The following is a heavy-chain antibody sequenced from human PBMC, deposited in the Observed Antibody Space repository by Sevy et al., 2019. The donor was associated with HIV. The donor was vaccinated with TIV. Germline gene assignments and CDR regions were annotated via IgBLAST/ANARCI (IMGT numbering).Heavy chain of an antibody. CDR1: GFTFTYYT. CDR2: INPGNGNT. CDR3: TPSPGGTKHFNP. D-gene: IGHD2-15*01. V-gene: IGHV1-3*01. Sequence: ASVKVSCKASGFTFTYYTVHWVRQAPGQGLEWMEWINPGNGNTRYPQKFQGRVTITTDTSATTTYMALSSLRPEDTAVYYCTPSPGGTKHFNPWGQGTRVTVSS. J-gene: IGHJ5*02.